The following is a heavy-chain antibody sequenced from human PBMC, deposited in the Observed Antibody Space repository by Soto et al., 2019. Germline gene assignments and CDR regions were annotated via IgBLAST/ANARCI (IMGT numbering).Heavy chain of an antibody. D-gene: IGHD6-13*01. CDR3: ARQYSGSWPYYYYGMDV. CDR2: IDPSDSQT. Sequence: PGESLKISCKGSGYSFAGYWITWVRQKPGKGLEWMGRIDPSDSQTYYSPSFRGHVTISVTKSITTVFLQWSSLKASDTAMYYCARQYSGSWPYYYYGMDVWGQGTTVTVSS. CDR1: GYSFAGYW. V-gene: IGHV5-10-1*01. J-gene: IGHJ6*02.